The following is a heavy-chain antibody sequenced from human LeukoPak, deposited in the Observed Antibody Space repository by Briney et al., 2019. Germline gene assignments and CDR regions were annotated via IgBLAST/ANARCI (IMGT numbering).Heavy chain of an antibody. CDR2: IYYSGST. CDR1: GGSISSYY. V-gene: IGHV4-59*01. J-gene: IGHJ2*01. Sequence: SETLSLTCTVSGGSISSYYWSWIRQPPGKGLEWIGYIYYSGSTNYNPSLKSRVTISVDTSKNQFSLKLSSVTAADTAVYYCASGYDSSGGGYFDLRGRGTLVTVSS. CDR3: ASGYDSSGGGYFDL. D-gene: IGHD3-22*01.